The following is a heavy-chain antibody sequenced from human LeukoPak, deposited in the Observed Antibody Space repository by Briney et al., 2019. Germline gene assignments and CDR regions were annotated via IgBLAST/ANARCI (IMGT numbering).Heavy chain of an antibody. CDR1: GFTFSSYA. V-gene: IGHV3-23*01. CDR3: ARAMEDYGDFFLDY. Sequence: GGSLRLSCAASGFTFSSYAMSWVRQAPGKGLEWVSAISGSGGSTYYADSVKGRFTISRDNSKNTLYLQMNSLRAEDTAIYYCARAMEDYGDFFLDYWGQGTLVTVSS. D-gene: IGHD4-17*01. CDR2: ISGSGGST. J-gene: IGHJ4*02.